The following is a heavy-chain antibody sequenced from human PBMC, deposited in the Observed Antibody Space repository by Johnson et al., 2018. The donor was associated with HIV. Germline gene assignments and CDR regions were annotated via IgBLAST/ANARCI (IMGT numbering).Heavy chain of an antibody. V-gene: IGHV3-7*01. CDR3: ARDPELDYFDNRAFDI. CDR2: IKEDGREK. J-gene: IGHJ3*02. Sequence: EVQLVESGGGLVQPGGSLRLSCVASGFPFNNYWMSWVRQAPGKGLEWVANIKEDGREKHYVDSVKARFPISRDNVKNSLYLQMNSLRAEDTAVYYCARDPELDYFDNRAFDIWGQGTMVTVSS. CDR1: GFPFNNYW. D-gene: IGHD3-22*01.